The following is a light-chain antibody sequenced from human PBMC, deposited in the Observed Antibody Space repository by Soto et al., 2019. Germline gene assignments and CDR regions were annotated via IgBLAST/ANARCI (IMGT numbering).Light chain of an antibody. CDR2: GNS. Sequence: QSVLTQPPSVSGAPGQRVTISCTGSSSNIGAGYDVHWYQQLPGTAPKLLIYGNSNRPSGVPDRFSGSKSGTSASLAITGLRAEDEADYYCQSYDSSLSGVLFGGGTQLTGL. J-gene: IGLJ2*01. CDR1: SSNIGAGYD. CDR3: QSYDSSLSGVL. V-gene: IGLV1-40*01.